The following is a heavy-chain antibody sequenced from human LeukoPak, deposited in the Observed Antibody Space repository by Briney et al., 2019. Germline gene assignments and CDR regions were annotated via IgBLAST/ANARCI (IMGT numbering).Heavy chain of an antibody. CDR1: GFTFSSYS. CDR2: ISSSSSYI. Sequence: GGSLRLSCAASGFTFSSYSMNWVRQAPGKGLEWVSSISSSSSYIYYADSVKGRFTISRDNAKNSLYLQMNSLRAEDTAVYYRARDDRSYDILTGYYKPAYYFDYWGQGTLVTVSS. CDR3: ARDDRSYDILTGYYKPAYYFDY. J-gene: IGHJ4*02. V-gene: IGHV3-21*01. D-gene: IGHD3-9*01.